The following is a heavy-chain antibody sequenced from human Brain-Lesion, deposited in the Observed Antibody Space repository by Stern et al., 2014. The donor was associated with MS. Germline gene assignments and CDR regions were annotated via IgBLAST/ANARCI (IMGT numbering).Heavy chain of an antibody. CDR3: ARHMGEGLSIDY. V-gene: IGHV5-10-1*01. CDR1: GYSFTSDW. CDR2: IDPSDSNP. J-gene: IGHJ4*02. D-gene: IGHD3-16*01. Sequence: EVQLVVSGAEVKKPGESLRISCQGSGYSFTSDWISWVRQMPGKVLEWMGRIDPSDSNPNYSPSFQGHVTISADKSINTAYLDWRSLKASDTAMYYCARHMGEGLSIDYWGQGTLVTVSS.